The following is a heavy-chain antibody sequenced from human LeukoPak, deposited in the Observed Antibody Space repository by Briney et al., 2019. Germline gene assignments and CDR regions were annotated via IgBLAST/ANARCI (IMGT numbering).Heavy chain of an antibody. V-gene: IGHV4-59*08. J-gene: IGHJ4*02. CDR1: GGSISSYY. Sequence: KPSETLSLTCTVSGGSISSYYWSWIRQPPGKGLEWIGYIYYSGSTNYNPSLKSRVTISVDTSKNQFSLKLSSVTAADTAVYYCARHVERRSSTSSFDYWGQGTLVTVSS. CDR2: IYYSGST. D-gene: IGHD2-2*01. CDR3: ARHVERRSSTSSFDY.